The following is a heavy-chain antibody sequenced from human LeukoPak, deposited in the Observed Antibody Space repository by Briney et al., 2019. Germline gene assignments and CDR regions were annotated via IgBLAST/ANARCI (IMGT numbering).Heavy chain of an antibody. J-gene: IGHJ4*02. Sequence: SETLSLTCTVSGGSISNCHWGWIRQPPVKGLEWIGYIYYSGSFNYNPSLKSRGTISVYTSKNQFSLKLNSVTAAATAAYYCARFKGSAPPYYFDYWGQGTVVTVSS. CDR2: IYYSGSF. CDR1: GGSISNCH. CDR3: ARFKGSAPPYYFDY. V-gene: IGHV4-59*08.